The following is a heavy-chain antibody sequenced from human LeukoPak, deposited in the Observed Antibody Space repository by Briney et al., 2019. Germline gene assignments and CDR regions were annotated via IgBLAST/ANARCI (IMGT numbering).Heavy chain of an antibody. Sequence: ASETLSLTCAVYGGSFSGYYWSWIRQPPGKGLEWIGEINHSGSTNYNPSLKSRVTISVDTSKNQFSLKLSSVTAADTAVYYCAIDRTPYYDILTGSPSYYYYYMDVWGKGTTVTVSS. CDR3: AIDRTPYYDILTGSPSYYYYYMDV. D-gene: IGHD3-9*01. CDR2: INHSGST. CDR1: GGSFSGYY. V-gene: IGHV4-34*01. J-gene: IGHJ6*03.